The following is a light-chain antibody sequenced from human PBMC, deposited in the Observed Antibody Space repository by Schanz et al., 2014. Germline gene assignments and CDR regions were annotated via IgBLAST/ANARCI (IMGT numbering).Light chain of an antibody. J-gene: IGLJ2*01. CDR1: TSNIGSNV. V-gene: IGLV1-44*01. CDR3: AAWDDSLSAHVV. Sequence: QSVLTQPPSASGTPGQTVTISSSGSTSNIGSNVVNWYQHLPGTAPKLLIYSNDRRPSGVPDRFSASKSGTSASLAISGLQSEDEADYYCAAWDDSLSAHVVFGGGTKLTVL. CDR2: SND.